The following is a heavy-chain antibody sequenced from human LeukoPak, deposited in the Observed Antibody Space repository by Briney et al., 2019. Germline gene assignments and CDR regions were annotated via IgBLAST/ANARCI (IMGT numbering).Heavy chain of an antibody. CDR2: INGGGSPI. Sequence: GGSLRLSCAASGFTFSRDSMNWVRQAPGKGLEWVSYINGGGSPIYYADSVRGRFTISRDNVKNSLYLQMNSLRAEDTAVYYCVRDNPRCCGVVPANIDDYWGQGTLVTVSS. CDR3: VRDNPRCCGVVPANIDDY. V-gene: IGHV3-48*01. J-gene: IGHJ4*02. CDR1: GFTFSRDS. D-gene: IGHD2-15*01.